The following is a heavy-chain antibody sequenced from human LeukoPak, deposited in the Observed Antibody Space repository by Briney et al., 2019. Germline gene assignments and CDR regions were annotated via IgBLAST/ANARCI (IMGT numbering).Heavy chain of an antibody. V-gene: IGHV3-53*01. D-gene: IGHD5-12*01. Sequence: GGSLRLSCAASGFTVSSNYMNWVRQAPGKGLEWVSVIYSGGSTYYADSVKGRFTISRDNSKNTVFLQMNSLRGEDTAVYYCARDDSGYDYPYWGQGTLVTVSS. CDR1: GFTVSSNY. CDR3: ARDDSGYDYPY. CDR2: IYSGGST. J-gene: IGHJ4*02.